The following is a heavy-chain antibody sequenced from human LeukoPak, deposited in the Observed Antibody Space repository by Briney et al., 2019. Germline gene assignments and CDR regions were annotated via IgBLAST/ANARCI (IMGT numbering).Heavy chain of an antibody. V-gene: IGHV3-15*01. CDR2: TKRRIEGETT. D-gene: IGHD3-22*01. CDR3: TTDPLVYYYQFDY. CDR1: GITFSYAW. Sequence: GGSLRLSCAVSGITFSYAWMSWVRQAPGKGLEWVGHTKRRIEGETTDYAAPVKGRFTILRDDSKNTVYLQMNSLKTEDTGVYYCTTDPLVYYYQFDYWGQGTLVTVSS. J-gene: IGHJ4*02.